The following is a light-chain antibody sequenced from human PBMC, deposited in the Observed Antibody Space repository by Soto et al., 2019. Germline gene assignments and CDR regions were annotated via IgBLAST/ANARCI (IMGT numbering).Light chain of an antibody. CDR2: LNSDGSH. V-gene: IGLV4-69*01. CDR1: SGHSSYA. Sequence: QLVLTQSPSASASLGASVKLTCTLSSGHSSYAIAWHQQQPEKGPRYFMKLNSDGSHSEGDGIPDRFSGSSSGAERYLTISSLQSEDEADYYCQTWGTGIQVFGTGTKVTVL. J-gene: IGLJ1*01. CDR3: QTWGTGIQV.